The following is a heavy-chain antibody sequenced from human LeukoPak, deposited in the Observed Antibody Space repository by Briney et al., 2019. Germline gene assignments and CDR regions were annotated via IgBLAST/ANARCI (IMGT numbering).Heavy chain of an antibody. D-gene: IGHD1-26*01. Sequence: GGSLRLSCAASGFTFSGSAIHRVRQSSGEGLEWVGQIDKKDKGYATATAYAASVKGRFTISRDDSINTAYLQMKSLKTEDTALYYCTRDSGTYNWFDPWGQGTLVTVSS. J-gene: IGHJ5*02. V-gene: IGHV3-73*01. CDR2: IDKKDKGYATAT. CDR3: TRDSGTYNWFDP. CDR1: GFTFSGSA.